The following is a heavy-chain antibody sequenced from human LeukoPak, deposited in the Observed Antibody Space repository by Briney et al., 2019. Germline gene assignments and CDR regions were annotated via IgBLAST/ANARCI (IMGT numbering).Heavy chain of an antibody. CDR2: ISGSGGST. V-gene: IGHV3-23*01. J-gene: IGHJ4*02. CDR1: GFTFSSYG. Sequence: GGTLRLSCAASGFTFSSYGMSWVRQAPGKGLEWVSAISGSGGSTYYADSVKGRFTISRDNSKNTLYLQMNSLRAEDTAVYYCARGLVGYGYFDYWGQGTLVTVSS. CDR3: ARGLVGYGYFDY. D-gene: IGHD5-18*01.